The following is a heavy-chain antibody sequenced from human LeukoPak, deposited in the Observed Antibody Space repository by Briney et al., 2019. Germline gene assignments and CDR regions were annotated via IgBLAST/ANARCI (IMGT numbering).Heavy chain of an antibody. V-gene: IGHV3-7*01. CDR1: GFTFSSYW. J-gene: IGHJ4*02. Sequence: GGSLRLSCAASGFTFSSYWMSWVRQAPGKGLEWVANIKQGGSEKYYVDSVKGRFTISRDDAKSSLYLQMNSLRAEDTAVYYCARGVGSNWDYLYFDHWGQGTLVTVSS. CDR2: IKQGGSEK. D-gene: IGHD1-7*01. CDR3: ARGVGSNWDYLYFDH.